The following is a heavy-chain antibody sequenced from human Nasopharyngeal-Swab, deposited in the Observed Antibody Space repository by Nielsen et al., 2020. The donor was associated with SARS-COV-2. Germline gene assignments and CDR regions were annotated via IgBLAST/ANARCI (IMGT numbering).Heavy chain of an antibody. CDR1: GFTFSTYG. CDR2: ISPDGSSA. J-gene: IGHJ4*02. D-gene: IGHD3-10*01. CDR3: ARNSGPGWLGEPRSLAD. V-gene: IGHV3-30*03. Sequence: GGSLRLSCAASGFTFSTYGMHWVRQAPGKGLEWVAAISPDGSSAYYADSVKGRLTISRDNSKNTLDLQINSLRPEDTAVYYCARNSGPGWLGEPRSLADWGQGTLVTVSS.